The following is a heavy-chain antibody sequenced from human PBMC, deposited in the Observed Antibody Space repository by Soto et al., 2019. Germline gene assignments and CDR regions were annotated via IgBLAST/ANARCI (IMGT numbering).Heavy chain of an antibody. D-gene: IGHD6-19*01. J-gene: IGHJ4*02. CDR2: ILPAPGIT. CDR3: AREVSGRIHH. Sequence: QVQLVQSGAEVKKPGSPVKVSCTASDDTFSSHTLSWVRQAPGQGLEWMGRILPAPGITNYAQRFQGRLTITADTSTSTGYMELRSLRADDTAVYYCAREVSGRIHHWGQGTLVTVSS. CDR1: DDTFSSHT. V-gene: IGHV1-69*08.